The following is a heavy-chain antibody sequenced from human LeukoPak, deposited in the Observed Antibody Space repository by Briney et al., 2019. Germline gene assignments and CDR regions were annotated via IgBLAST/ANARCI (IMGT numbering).Heavy chain of an antibody. CDR1: GXSFASYW. CDR2: ISPSDSDI. D-gene: IGHD2-21*02. J-gene: IGHJ3*01. V-gene: IGHV5-51*01. Sequence: GESLKISFKGSGXSFASYWIGWVRQMPGKGLEWMGIISPSDSDIIYSPSFRGQVTISADKSISTAYLQWSSLKASDTALYYCARHGGDSSGGAFDFWGQGTMVTVS. CDR3: ARHGGDSSGGAFDF.